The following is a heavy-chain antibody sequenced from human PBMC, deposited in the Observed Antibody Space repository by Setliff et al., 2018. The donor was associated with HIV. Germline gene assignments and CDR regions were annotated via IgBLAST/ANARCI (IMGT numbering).Heavy chain of an antibody. CDR1: GASMSSGDYY. D-gene: IGHD1-1*01. Sequence: PSETLSLTCTVSGASMSSGDYYWSWIRQPPGKGLEWIGYIFHSGTSYYNPSLKSRVTISPDRSRNQFSLNLTSVTAADTAVYYCARVEKNNYYYGLDVWGQGITVTVSS. V-gene: IGHV4-30-4*08. CDR2: IFHSGTS. J-gene: IGHJ6*02. CDR3: ARVEKNNYYYGLDV.